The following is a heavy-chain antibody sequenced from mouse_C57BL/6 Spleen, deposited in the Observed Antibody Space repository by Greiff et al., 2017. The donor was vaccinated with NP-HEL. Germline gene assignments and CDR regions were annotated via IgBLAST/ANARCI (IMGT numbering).Heavy chain of an antibody. CDR3: TRRWGTVVGDAMDY. D-gene: IGHD1-1*01. CDR1: GYTFTDYE. J-gene: IGHJ4*01. V-gene: IGHV1-15*01. CDR2: IDPETGGT. Sequence: QVQLKQSGAELVRPGASVTLSCKASGYTFTDYEMHWVKQTPVHGLEWIGAIDPETGGTAYNQKFKGKAILTADKSSSTAYMELRSLTAEDSAVYYCTRRWGTVVGDAMDYWGQGTSVTVSS.